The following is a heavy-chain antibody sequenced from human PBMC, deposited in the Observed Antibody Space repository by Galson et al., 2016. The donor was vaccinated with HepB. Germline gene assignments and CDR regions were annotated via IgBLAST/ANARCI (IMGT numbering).Heavy chain of an antibody. CDR1: GGSFSDYY. J-gene: IGHJ4*02. V-gene: IGHV4-34*01. D-gene: IGHD2/OR15-2a*01. CDR3: ARTFWGLYYFDY. Sequence: SETLSLTCAVYGGSFSDYYWSWIRQPPGKGLEWIGETNDSGSTNYNPSLKSRVTISVDTSKNQFSLKLSSVTAADTAVYYCARTFWGLYYFDYWGQGTLVTVSS. CDR2: TNDSGST.